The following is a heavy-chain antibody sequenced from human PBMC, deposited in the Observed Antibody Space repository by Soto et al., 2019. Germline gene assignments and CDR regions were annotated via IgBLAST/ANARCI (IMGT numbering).Heavy chain of an antibody. J-gene: IGHJ5*02. CDR3: ARRRGPRTTWSFWFDP. CDR2: INHSGST. Sequence: PSETLSLTCAVYGGSFSGYYWSWIRQPPGKGLEWIGEINHSGSTNYNPSLKSRVTISVDTSKNQFSLKLSSVTAADTAVYYCARRRGPRTTWSFWFDPWGQGTLVTVSS. CDR1: GGSFSGYY. V-gene: IGHV4-34*01. D-gene: IGHD4-17*01.